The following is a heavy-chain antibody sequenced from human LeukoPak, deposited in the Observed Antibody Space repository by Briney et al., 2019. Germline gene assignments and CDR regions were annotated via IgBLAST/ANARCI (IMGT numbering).Heavy chain of an antibody. Sequence: PSETLSLTCTVSGGSISGDYWSWIRQPPGKGLEWIGRIYTSGSTNYNASLKSRVSMSVDTSKNQFSLKLSSVTAADTAVFYCARENSGSYREFDYWGQGTLVTVSS. D-gene: IGHD1-26*01. J-gene: IGHJ4*02. CDR3: ARENSGSYREFDY. CDR1: GGSISGDY. V-gene: IGHV4-4*07. CDR2: IYTSGST.